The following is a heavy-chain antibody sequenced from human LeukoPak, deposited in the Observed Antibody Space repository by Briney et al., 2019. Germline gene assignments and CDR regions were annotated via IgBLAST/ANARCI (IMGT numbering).Heavy chain of an antibody. CDR2: IYPGDSDT. Sequence: GESLKISXKGSGYSFSNYWIGWVLQMPGKGLEWMGIIYPGDSDTRYSPSFQGHVTISADNSISTAYLQWSSLKASDAAMYHCATYSGVWDLLNWGQGTLVAVSS. CDR1: GYSFSNYW. J-gene: IGHJ4*02. V-gene: IGHV5-51*01. D-gene: IGHD1-26*01. CDR3: ATYSGVWDLLN.